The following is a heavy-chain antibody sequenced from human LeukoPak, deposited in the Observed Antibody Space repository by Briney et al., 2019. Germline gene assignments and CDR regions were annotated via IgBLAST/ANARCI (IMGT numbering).Heavy chain of an antibody. V-gene: IGHV3-21*01. Sequence: GGSLRLSCAASGFTFSSYSMNWVRQAPGKGLEWVSSISSSSSYIYYADSVKGRFTISRDNAKNSLYLQMNSLRAEDTAVYYCARGYDSSGFHRVYAFDIWGQGTVVTVSS. CDR1: GFTFSSYS. J-gene: IGHJ3*02. CDR2: ISSSSSYI. CDR3: ARGYDSSGFHRVYAFDI. D-gene: IGHD3-22*01.